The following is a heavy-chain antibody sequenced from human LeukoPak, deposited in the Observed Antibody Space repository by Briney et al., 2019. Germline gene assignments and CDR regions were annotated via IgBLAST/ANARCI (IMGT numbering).Heavy chain of an antibody. D-gene: IGHD6-13*01. CDR3: AREVPAAGFDS. Sequence: SETLSLTCAVYSGPFKGYYGIGIPHPPGKGLEWIGEINHSGSTNYNPSLKSRVTISVDTSKNQFSLKLSSVTAADTAVYYCAREVPAAGFDSWGQGTLVTVSS. J-gene: IGHJ4*02. V-gene: IGHV4-34*01. CDR2: INHSGST. CDR1: SGPFKGYY.